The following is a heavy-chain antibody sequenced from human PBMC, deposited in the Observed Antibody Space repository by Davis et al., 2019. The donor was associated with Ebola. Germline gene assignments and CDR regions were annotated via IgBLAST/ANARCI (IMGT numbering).Heavy chain of an antibody. CDR3: ARDLKGYSTTYNWFDP. V-gene: IGHV4-59*12. J-gene: IGHJ5*02. D-gene: IGHD6-13*01. CDR1: GGSISSYY. CDR2: IYYSGST. Sequence: SETLSLTCTVSGGSISSYYWSWIRQPPGKGLEWIGYIYYSGSTNYNPSLKSRVTISVDTSKNQFSLKLSSVTAADTAVYYCARDLKGYSTTYNWFDPWGQGTLVTVSS.